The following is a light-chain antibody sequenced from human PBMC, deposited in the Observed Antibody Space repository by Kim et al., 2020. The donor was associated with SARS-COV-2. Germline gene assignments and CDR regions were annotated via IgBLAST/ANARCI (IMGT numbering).Light chain of an antibody. CDR2: GAS. V-gene: IGKV3-15*01. CDR1: QSVALL. CDR3: QQYNEWPST. Sequence: SGSPGERATLSCRASQSVALLAWYQQKPGQAPSLVIHGASTRATGIPARFSGSGSETEFTLTISSLQSEDFAIYYCQQYNEWPSTFGQGTRLEIK. J-gene: IGKJ5*01.